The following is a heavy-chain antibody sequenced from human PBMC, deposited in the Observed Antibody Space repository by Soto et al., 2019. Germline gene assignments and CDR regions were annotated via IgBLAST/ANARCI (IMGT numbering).Heavy chain of an antibody. J-gene: IGHJ4*02. Sequence: SETLSLTCTVSGGSISSSSYYWGWIRQPPGKGLEWIGSIYYSGSTYYNPSLKSRVTISVDTSKNQFSLKLSSVTAADTAVYYCARRAVGAKLFDYWGQGTLVTVSS. CDR2: IYYSGST. V-gene: IGHV4-39*01. CDR3: ARRAVGAKLFDY. D-gene: IGHD1-26*01. CDR1: GGSISSSSYY.